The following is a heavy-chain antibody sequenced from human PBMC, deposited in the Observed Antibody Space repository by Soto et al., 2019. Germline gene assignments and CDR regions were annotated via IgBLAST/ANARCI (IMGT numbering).Heavy chain of an antibody. CDR2: IYYSGST. Sequence: QLQLQESGPGLVKPSETLSLTCTVSGGSISSSSYYWGWIRQPPGKGLEWIGSIYYSGSTYYNPSLRSRVTISVDTSKNQFSLKLSSVTAADTAVYYCARPTDSYQGRDAFDIWGQGTMVTVSS. D-gene: IGHD3-22*01. J-gene: IGHJ3*02. CDR1: GGSISSSSYY. V-gene: IGHV4-39*01. CDR3: ARPTDSYQGRDAFDI.